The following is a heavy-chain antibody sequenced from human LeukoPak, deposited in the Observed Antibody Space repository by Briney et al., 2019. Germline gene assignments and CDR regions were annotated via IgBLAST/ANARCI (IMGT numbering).Heavy chain of an antibody. J-gene: IGHJ3*02. Sequence: KPSETLSLTCIVSGGSMNNYYWSWIRQPPGKGLEWIAYIHYTGITNYNPFPKSRVTISLDTSKNQFSLKLNSVTAADTAFYYCARILEGSGAAFDIWGQGTMVTVSS. D-gene: IGHD1-26*01. V-gene: IGHV4-59*01. CDR1: GGSMNNYY. CDR2: IHYTGIT. CDR3: ARILEGSGAAFDI.